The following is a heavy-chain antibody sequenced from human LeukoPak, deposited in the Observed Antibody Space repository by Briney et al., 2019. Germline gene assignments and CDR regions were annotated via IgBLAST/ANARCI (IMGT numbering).Heavy chain of an antibody. V-gene: IGHV3-53*01. J-gene: IGHJ6*02. CDR3: ARDRHYYDSSGYSYYYYYGMDV. D-gene: IGHD3-22*01. CDR1: GFTVSSNY. CDR2: IYSGGST. Sequence: PGGSLRLSCAASGFTVSSNYMSWVRQAPGKGLEWVSVIYSGGSTYYADSVKGRFTISRDNSKNTLYLQMNSLRAEDTAVYYCARDRHYYDSSGYSYYYYYGMDVWGQGTTVTVSS.